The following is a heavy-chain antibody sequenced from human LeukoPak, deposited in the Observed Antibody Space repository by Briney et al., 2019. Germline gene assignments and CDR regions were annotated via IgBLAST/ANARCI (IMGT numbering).Heavy chain of an antibody. V-gene: IGHV3-23*01. CDR2: ISGSGGST. CDR1: GFTFSSYA. D-gene: IGHD3-10*01. J-gene: IGHJ4*02. Sequence: AGGSLRLSCAASGFTFSSYAMSWVRQAPGKGLEWVSAISGSGGSTHYADSVKGRFTISRDNSKNTLYLQMNSLRAEDTAVYYCAKASNYYGSGSYYEFDYWGQGTLVTVSS. CDR3: AKASNYYGSGSYYEFDY.